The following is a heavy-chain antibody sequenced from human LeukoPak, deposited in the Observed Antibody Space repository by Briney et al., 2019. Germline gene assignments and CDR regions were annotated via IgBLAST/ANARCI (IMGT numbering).Heavy chain of an antibody. CDR3: ARVVVPAAMTLFDY. Sequence: GGSLRLSCAASGFTFSNYAMHWVRQAPGKGLEWVALISYDGNTKYNVDSVKGQFTISRDNAKNSLYLQMNSLRAEDTAVYYCARVVVPAAMTLFDYWGQGTLVTVSS. CDR1: GFTFSNYA. D-gene: IGHD2-2*01. J-gene: IGHJ4*02. V-gene: IGHV3-30*03. CDR2: ISYDGNTK.